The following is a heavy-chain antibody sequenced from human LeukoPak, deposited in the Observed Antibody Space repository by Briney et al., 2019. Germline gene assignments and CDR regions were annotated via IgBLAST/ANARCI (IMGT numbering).Heavy chain of an antibody. J-gene: IGHJ4*02. Sequence: ASVKVSCKASGGTFSSYAISWVRQAPGQGLEWMGGIIPIFGTANYAQKFQGRVTITADESTSTAYMELSSLRSEDTAVYYCARGVVGAIKGGGGLNYWGQGTLVTVSS. CDR3: ARGVVGAIKGGGGLNY. V-gene: IGHV1-69*13. CDR1: GGTFSSYA. D-gene: IGHD1-26*01. CDR2: IIPIFGTA.